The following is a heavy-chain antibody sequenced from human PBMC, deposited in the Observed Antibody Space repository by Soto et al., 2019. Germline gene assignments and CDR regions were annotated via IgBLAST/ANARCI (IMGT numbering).Heavy chain of an antibody. Sequence: PGRSLRLSCAALGFSFSSYSMNWVPQAPGKGLEWVSCISRSSSIIYYADSVKGRFTISRANGKNSLHLQMNSLRDEDTAVYYCARYMNYWGQGTLVTV. V-gene: IGHV3-48*02. CDR2: ISRSSSII. CDR1: GFSFSSYS. D-gene: IGHD3-16*01. J-gene: IGHJ4*02. CDR3: ARYMNY.